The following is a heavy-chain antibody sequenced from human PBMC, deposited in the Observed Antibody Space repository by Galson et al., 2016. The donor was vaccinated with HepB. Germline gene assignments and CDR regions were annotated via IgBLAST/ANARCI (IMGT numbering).Heavy chain of an antibody. CDR3: AREIIMVGVTGRGVNWFDP. J-gene: IGHJ5*02. Sequence: SLRLSCAASGFTFSDYGMHWVRQAPGKGLEWVVVIWYDGSDKYYADSVKGRFTISRDNSKNTLFLQMNSLRAEDTAVYYCAREIIMVGVTGRGVNWFDPWGQGTLVTVSS. D-gene: IGHD1-26*01. V-gene: IGHV3-33*01. CDR1: GFTFSDYG. CDR2: IWYDGSDK.